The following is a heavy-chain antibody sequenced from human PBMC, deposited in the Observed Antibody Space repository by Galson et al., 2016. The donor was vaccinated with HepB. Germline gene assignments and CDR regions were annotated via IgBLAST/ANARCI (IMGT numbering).Heavy chain of an antibody. CDR2: ISDDGGNK. Sequence: SLRLSCAASGFNFSDYAMNWVRQAPGKGLEWVALISDDGGNKYYVDSVKGRFTISRDNSKNTLYLQMNSLRAEDTAVYYCARVATVTTFYYYYGMDVWGQGTTVTVSS. V-gene: IGHV3-30-3*01. CDR3: ARVATVTTFYYYYGMDV. D-gene: IGHD4-17*01. CDR1: GFNFSDYA. J-gene: IGHJ6*02.